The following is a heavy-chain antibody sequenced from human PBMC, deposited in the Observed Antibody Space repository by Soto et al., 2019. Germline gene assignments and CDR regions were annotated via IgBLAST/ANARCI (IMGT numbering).Heavy chain of an antibody. CDR3: ARRVVVVPAATAFDI. D-gene: IGHD2-2*01. CDR2: ISSSSSYI. J-gene: IGHJ3*02. CDR1: GFTFSSYS. V-gene: IGHV3-21*01. Sequence: EVQLVESGGGLVKPGGSLRLSCAASGFTFSSYSMNWVRQAPGKGLEWVSSISSSSSYIYYADSVKGRFTISRDNAKNSLYLQMNSLRAEDTAVYYCARRVVVVPAATAFDIWGQGTMVTVSP.